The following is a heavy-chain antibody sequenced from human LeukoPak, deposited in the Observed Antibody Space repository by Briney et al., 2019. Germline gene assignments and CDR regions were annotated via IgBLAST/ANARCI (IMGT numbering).Heavy chain of an antibody. V-gene: IGHV4-38-2*02. CDR3: ARDFFERAAGTGNWFDP. D-gene: IGHD6-13*01. CDR1: GYSISSGYY. CDR2: VYHDGST. J-gene: IGHJ5*02. Sequence: PSETLSLTCSVSGYSISSGYYWGWIRQSPGKGLEWIGSVYHDGSTYYNPSLKSRATVSVDTSKNQISLSLSSVTATDTAVYHCARDFFERAAGTGNWFDPWGQGTLVTVSS.